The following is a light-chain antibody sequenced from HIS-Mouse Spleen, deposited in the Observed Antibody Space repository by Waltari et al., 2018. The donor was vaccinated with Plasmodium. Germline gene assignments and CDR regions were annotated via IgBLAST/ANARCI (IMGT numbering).Light chain of an antibody. V-gene: IGKV3-15*01. CDR2: GAS. CDR1: QSVSSN. CDR3: QQYNNWSFT. J-gene: IGKJ3*01. Sequence: EIVMTQSPATLSVSPGERATLSCRASQSVSSNLAWYQQKPGQAPRLLIYGASTRATGLTDRFSGSGSVTEFTLTISRLQSEEFAVYYCQQYNNWSFTFGPGTKVDIK.